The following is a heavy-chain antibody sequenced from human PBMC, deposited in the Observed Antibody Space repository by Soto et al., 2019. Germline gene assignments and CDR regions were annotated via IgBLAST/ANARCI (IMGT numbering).Heavy chain of an antibody. Sequence: QVQLVQSGAEVKMTGASVKVSCKASGYSLTSYGISWVRQAPGQGLEWMGWISGHDGNTKYTQKLQGRVTVTTDTSTSTAYMDLRSLRSDDTAVYYCARENCSSASCYGPDFWGQGTLVTVSS. CDR1: GYSLTSYG. CDR3: ARENCSSASCYGPDF. J-gene: IGHJ4*02. V-gene: IGHV1-18*01. CDR2: ISGHDGNT. D-gene: IGHD2-2*01.